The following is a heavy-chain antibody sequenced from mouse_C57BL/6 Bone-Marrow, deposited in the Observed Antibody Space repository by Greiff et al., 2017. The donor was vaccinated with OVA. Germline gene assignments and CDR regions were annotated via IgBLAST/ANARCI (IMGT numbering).Heavy chain of an antibody. CDR1: GYTFSGNW. J-gene: IGHJ3*01. Sequence: VQLQQSGAELVKPGTSMNLSCKASGYTFSGNWMHWVKQRPGQGLEWIGEIDPSDSFTNYNQKFKGKAKLTVDKSSSTAYMHFSSLTSEDSAVYYCVRGYYYGSSSGWFAYWGQGTLVTVSA. D-gene: IGHD1-1*01. CDR3: VRGYYYGSSSGWFAY. CDR2: IDPSDSFT. V-gene: IGHV1-69*02.